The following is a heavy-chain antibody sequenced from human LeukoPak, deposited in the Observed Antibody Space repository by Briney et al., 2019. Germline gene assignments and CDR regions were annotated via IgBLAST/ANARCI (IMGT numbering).Heavy chain of an antibody. Sequence: PGGSLRLSCAASGLTFSSHWMNWVRQAPGKGLEWVGRIKSETAGGTTDFAAPVKGRFTISRDDSKNTLFLQLNSLTSDDTAVYYCAQGSGQYFYYWGQGTLVTVSS. J-gene: IGHJ4*02. V-gene: IGHV3-15*07. CDR3: AQGSGQYFYY. D-gene: IGHD2-15*01. CDR2: IKSETAGGTT. CDR1: GLTFSSHW.